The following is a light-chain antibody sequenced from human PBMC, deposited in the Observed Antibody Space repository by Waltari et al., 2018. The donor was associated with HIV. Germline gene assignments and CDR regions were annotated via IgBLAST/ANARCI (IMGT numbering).Light chain of an antibody. J-gene: IGLJ3*02. CDR2: RND. V-gene: IGLV1-47*01. CDR1: KSNIGHNF. Sequence: QPKMTQAPSASKTPGQRITMSGSGSKSNIGHNFIYWYQQIPGAAPRLVMARNDQRPAGVPDRFSGTKSGTSAFLAITNLRLDDEATYVCTSWDDNLRHWVFGGGTKLTVL. CDR3: TSWDDNLRHWV.